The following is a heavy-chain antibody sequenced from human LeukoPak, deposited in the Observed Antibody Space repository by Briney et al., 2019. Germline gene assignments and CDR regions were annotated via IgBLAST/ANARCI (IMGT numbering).Heavy chain of an antibody. D-gene: IGHD3-22*01. Sequence: SETLSLTCTVSGGSISSHYWNWIRQPPGKGLEWIGYIYTSGSTNYNPSLKSRVTISVDTSKNQFSLKLSSVTAADTAVYYCARTYYYDSSGYDYVAFDMWGQGRMVTVSS. CDR1: GGSISSHY. CDR3: ARTYYYDSSGYDYVAFDM. CDR2: IYTSGST. V-gene: IGHV4-4*09. J-gene: IGHJ3*02.